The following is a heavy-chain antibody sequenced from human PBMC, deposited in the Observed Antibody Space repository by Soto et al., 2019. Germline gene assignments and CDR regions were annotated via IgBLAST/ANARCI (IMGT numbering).Heavy chain of an antibody. CDR3: ARHPRGSGSPSYGMDV. V-gene: IGHV5-51*01. CDR2: IYPGDSDT. Sequence: GESLKISCKGSGYSSTSYWIGWVRQMPGKGLEWMGIIYPGDSDTRYSPSFQGQVTISADKSISTAYLQWSSLKASDTAMYYCARHPRGSGSPSYGMDVWGQGTTVTVSS. J-gene: IGHJ6*02. D-gene: IGHD1-26*01. CDR1: GYSSTSYW.